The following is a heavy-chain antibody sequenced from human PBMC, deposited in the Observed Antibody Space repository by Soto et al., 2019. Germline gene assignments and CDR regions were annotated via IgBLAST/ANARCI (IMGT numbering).Heavy chain of an antibody. J-gene: IGHJ4*02. CDR1: GDSITSNSYF. CDR3: ARHFSVDYFDD. Sequence: SETLSLTCTVSGDSITSNSYFWAWIRQPPGKGLEWIGSIYYSGTTYYNPSLKSRVTISVDRSKNQFSLKLSSVTAADTAVYYCARHFSVDYFDDWGQGALGTVSS. V-gene: IGHV4-39*01. CDR2: IYYSGTT.